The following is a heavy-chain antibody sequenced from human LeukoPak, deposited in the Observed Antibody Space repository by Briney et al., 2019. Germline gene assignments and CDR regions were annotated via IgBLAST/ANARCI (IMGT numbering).Heavy chain of an antibody. D-gene: IGHD6-13*01. V-gene: IGHV3-23*01. Sequence: GGSLRLSCAASGFTFSSYAMSWVRQAPGKGLEWVSGLSGSDGSTYYADSVKGRFTLSRDNSKNTLDLQMNSLRAEDTAVYYCAKTWRASSWSFDYWGQGTLVTVSS. J-gene: IGHJ4*02. CDR3: AKTWRASSWSFDY. CDR2: LSGSDGST. CDR1: GFTFSSYA.